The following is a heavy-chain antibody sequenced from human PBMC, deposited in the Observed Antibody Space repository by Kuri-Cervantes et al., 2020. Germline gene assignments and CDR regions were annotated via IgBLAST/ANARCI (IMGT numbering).Heavy chain of an antibody. CDR2: INGHSNTI. CDR1: GFTFSTYS. J-gene: IGHJ6*03. Sequence: GESLKISCAASGFTFSTYSMTWVRQAPGKGLEWVSYINGHSNTIFYADSVKGRFTISRDNSKNTLYVQMNSLRVEDTAVYYCVRTKGTQNYMDVWGKGTTVTVSS. V-gene: IGHV3-48*01. CDR3: VRTKGTQNYMDV.